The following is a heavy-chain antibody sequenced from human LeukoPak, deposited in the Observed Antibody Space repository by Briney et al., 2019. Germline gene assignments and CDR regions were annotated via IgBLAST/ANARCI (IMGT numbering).Heavy chain of an antibody. CDR2: IYSGGST. J-gene: IGHJ6*02. CDR3: ARAKVGATGRYYYYGMDV. Sequence: GGSLRLSCAASGFTVSSNYMSWVRQAPGKGLEWVAVIYSGGSTYYADSVKGRFTISRDNSKNTLYLQMNSLRAEDTAVYYCARAKVGATGRYYYYGMDVWGQGTTVTVSS. V-gene: IGHV3-53*01. D-gene: IGHD1-26*01. CDR1: GFTVSSNY.